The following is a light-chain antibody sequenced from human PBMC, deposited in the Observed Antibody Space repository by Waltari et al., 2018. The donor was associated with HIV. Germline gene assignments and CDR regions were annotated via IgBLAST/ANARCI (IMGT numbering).Light chain of an antibody. J-gene: IGKJ3*01. CDR3: QQRSNWPPRFT. Sequence: EIVLTQSPATLSLSPGERATLSCRASQSVSSYLAWYQQKPGRAPRLLIYDASNRATGIPARFSGSGSGTDFTLTISSLEPEDFALYYCQQRSNWPPRFTFGPGTKVDIK. V-gene: IGKV3-11*01. CDR1: QSVSSY. CDR2: DAS.